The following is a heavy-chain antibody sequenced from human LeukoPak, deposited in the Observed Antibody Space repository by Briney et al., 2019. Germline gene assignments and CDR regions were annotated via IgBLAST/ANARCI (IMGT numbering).Heavy chain of an antibody. CDR3: ARGLPGTMVRGVPDY. CDR2: INHSGST. J-gene: IGHJ4*02. CDR1: GGSISSGGYS. D-gene: IGHD3-10*01. V-gene: IGHV4-30-2*01. Sequence: QTLSLTCAVSGGSISSGGYSWSWIRQPPGKGLEWIGEINHSGSTNYNPSLKSRVTISVDTSKNQFSLKLSSVTAADTAVYYCARGLPGTMVRGVPDYWGQGTLVTVSS.